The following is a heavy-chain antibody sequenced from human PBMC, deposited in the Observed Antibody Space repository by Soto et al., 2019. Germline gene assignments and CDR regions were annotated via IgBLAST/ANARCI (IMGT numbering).Heavy chain of an antibody. Sequence: SGPTGEPTQTLTLTCTFSGFSLSTSGVGVGWIRQPPGKALEWLALIYWNDDKRYSPSLKIRLTITKDTSKNQVVLTMTNMDPVDTATYYCAHGFDYRNLRPFDYWGQGTLVTVSS. CDR3: AHGFDYRNLRPFDY. V-gene: IGHV2-5*01. CDR2: IYWNDDK. D-gene: IGHD4-4*01. J-gene: IGHJ4*02. CDR1: GFSLSTSGVG.